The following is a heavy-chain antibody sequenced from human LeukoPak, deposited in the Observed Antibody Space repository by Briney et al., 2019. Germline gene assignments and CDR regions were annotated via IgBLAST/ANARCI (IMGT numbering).Heavy chain of an antibody. CDR1: GLSPSDSY. CDR3: SIHPRSLLH. V-gene: IGHV3-11*01. J-gene: IGHJ4*02. D-gene: IGHD2-15*01. CDR2: ISGSGSDI. Sequence: GGSLRLSCAVSGLSPSDSYLTWIRQTPGKGLEWLAYISGSGSDIYYADPVKGRITISRNNSTNSLFLQMNSLGPDYSALYYCSIHPRSLLHWGQGTLVTVSS.